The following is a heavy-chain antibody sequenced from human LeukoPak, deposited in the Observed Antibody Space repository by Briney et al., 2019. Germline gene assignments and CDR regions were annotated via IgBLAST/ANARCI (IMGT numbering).Heavy chain of an antibody. CDR3: ARYFDNTAYSWRRFDY. V-gene: IGHV3-7*01. D-gene: IGHD2-21*02. J-gene: IGHJ4*02. CDR2: IRQDGGDK. Sequence: PGGSLRLSCAASGFTFSNIWMTWVRQTPGKGPGWLATIRQDGGDKWYLDSVQGRFTISRDNAKNSLYLQMNSLRAEDTAVYYCARYFDNTAYSWRRFDYWGQGALVTVSS. CDR1: GFTFSNIW.